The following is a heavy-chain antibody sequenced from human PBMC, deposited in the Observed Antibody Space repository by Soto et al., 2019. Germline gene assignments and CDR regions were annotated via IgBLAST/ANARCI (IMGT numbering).Heavy chain of an antibody. CDR2: MYYSGST. Sequence: QLQLQESGPGLVKPSETLSLTCTVSGGSIGSSSYYWGWIRQPPGKGLEWIGTMYYSGSTYYNPSLKSRVTITVDTSKNHFSLKMSSVTAADTAVYYCAGQRRYCSSTSCTNWFDPWGQGTLVTVSS. CDR1: GGSIGSSSYY. V-gene: IGHV4-39*01. D-gene: IGHD2-2*01. J-gene: IGHJ5*02. CDR3: AGQRRYCSSTSCTNWFDP.